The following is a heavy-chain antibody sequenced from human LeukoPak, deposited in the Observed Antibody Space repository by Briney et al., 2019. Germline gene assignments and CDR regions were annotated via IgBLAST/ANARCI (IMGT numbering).Heavy chain of an antibody. V-gene: IGHV3-7*03. J-gene: IGHJ4*02. D-gene: IGHD1-26*01. CDR2: IKGDGSKI. Sequence: GGSLRLSCAASGFTFSRYWMTWVRQAPGKGLEWVANIKGDGSKINYADSVRGRFTISRDNAKNSLYLQMNSLRAEDTAVYYCAKTVSEWELLVLPGYWGQGTLVTVSS. CDR1: GFTFSRYW. CDR3: AKTVSEWELLVLPGY.